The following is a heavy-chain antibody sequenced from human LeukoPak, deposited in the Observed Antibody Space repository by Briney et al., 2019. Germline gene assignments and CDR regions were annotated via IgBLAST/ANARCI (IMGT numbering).Heavy chain of an antibody. D-gene: IGHD1-7*01. Sequence: GGSLRLSCAASGFTFSTYTMNWVRQAPGKGLEWVSSISTTSTYIYYADSVRGRFLISRDNAKNSLSLQMTSLRAEDTAVYFCTRAKQWNYYFDYWGQGTLVTVSS. CDR3: TRAKQWNYYFDY. CDR2: ISTTSTYI. CDR1: GFTFSTYT. J-gene: IGHJ4*02. V-gene: IGHV3-21*01.